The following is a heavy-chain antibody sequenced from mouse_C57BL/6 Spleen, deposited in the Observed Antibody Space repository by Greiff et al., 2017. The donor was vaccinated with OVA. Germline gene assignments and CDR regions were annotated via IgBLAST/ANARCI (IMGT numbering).Heavy chain of an antibody. CDR1: GYSFSSSW. V-gene: IGHV1-82*01. J-gene: IGHJ2*01. CDR3: AREGYGSGFDY. D-gene: IGHD1-1*01. CDR2: IYPGDGDT. Sequence: QVQLQQSGPELVKPGASVKISCKASGYSFSSSWMNWVKQRPGKGLEWIGRIYPGDGDTNYNGKFKGKATLTADKSSSTAYMQLSSLTSEDAAVYFCAREGYGSGFDYWGQGTTLTVSS.